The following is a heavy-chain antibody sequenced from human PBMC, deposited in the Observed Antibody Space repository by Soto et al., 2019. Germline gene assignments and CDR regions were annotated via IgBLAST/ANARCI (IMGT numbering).Heavy chain of an antibody. Sequence: QVQLVQSGAEVKKPGSSVKVSCKASGGTFSSYAISWVRQAPGQGLEWMGGIIPIFGTANYAQKFQGRVTITEDDSKRTAYMELSSMGSEDTAVYYGARVIAARHCWFDPWGQGTLVTVSS. D-gene: IGHD6-6*01. CDR2: IIPIFGTA. CDR3: ARVIAARHCWFDP. V-gene: IGHV1-69*01. J-gene: IGHJ5*02. CDR1: GGTFSSYA.